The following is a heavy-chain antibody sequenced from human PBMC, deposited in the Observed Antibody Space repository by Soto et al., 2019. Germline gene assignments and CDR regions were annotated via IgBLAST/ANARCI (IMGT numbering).Heavy chain of an antibody. D-gene: IGHD3-22*01. CDR3: ARLYYYDSSGDYYLPVDY. J-gene: IGHJ4*02. CDR2: IKQDGSEK. CDR1: GFTFSSYW. Sequence: EGSLRLYCAASGFTFSSYWMSWVRQAPGKGLEWVANIKQDGSEKYYVDSVKGRFTISRDNAKNSLYLQMNSLRAEDTAVYYCARLYYYDSSGDYYLPVDYWGQGTLVTLSS. V-gene: IGHV3-7*03.